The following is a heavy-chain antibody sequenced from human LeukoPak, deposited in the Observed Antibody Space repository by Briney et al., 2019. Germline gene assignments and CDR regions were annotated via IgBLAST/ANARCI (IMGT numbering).Heavy chain of an antibody. J-gene: IGHJ3*02. CDR1: GGSIRSPGYY. V-gene: IGHV4-39*07. CDR3: ARPSWGSDAFDI. D-gene: IGHD7-27*01. CDR2: MYYSGSS. Sequence: SETLSLTCTVSGGSIRSPGYYWGWTRQPPGKGLEWIGSMYYSGSSFYNPSLKSRVAISVDTSKNQFSLKLSSVTAADTAVYYCARPSWGSDAFDIWGQGTMVTVSS.